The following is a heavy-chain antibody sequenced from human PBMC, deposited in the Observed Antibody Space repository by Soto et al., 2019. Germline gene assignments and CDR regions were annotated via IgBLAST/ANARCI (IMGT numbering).Heavy chain of an antibody. CDR2: ISAYNGNT. V-gene: IGHV1-18*01. CDR1: GDTFTNSA. Sequence: ASVKVSCKASGDTFTNSAFIWVRQAPGQGLEWMGWISAYNGNTDYEQKFQGRVTMTTDTSTSTAHMELRSLRSDDTAVYYYAREGSRSGRPRPHTYIDYWGQGTLVTVSS. CDR3: AREGSRSGRPRPHTYIDY. D-gene: IGHD6-13*01. J-gene: IGHJ4*02.